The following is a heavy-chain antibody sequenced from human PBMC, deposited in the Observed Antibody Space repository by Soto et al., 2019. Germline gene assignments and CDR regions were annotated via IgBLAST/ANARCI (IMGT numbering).Heavy chain of an antibody. J-gene: IGHJ3*02. V-gene: IGHV3-48*01. D-gene: IGHD3-3*01. Sequence: PGGSPRLSCAASEFTFSSYGMNWVRQAPGKGLEWVSYISSSSSTIYYADSVKGRFTISRDNAKNSLYLQMNSLRAEDTAVYYCARDAGLRFLEWTPGHAFDIWGQGTMVTVS. CDR2: ISSSSSTI. CDR1: EFTFSSYG. CDR3: ARDAGLRFLEWTPGHAFDI.